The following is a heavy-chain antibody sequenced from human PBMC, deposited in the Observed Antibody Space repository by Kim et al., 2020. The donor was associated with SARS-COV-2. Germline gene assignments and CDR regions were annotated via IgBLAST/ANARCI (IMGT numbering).Heavy chain of an antibody. J-gene: IGHJ2*01. D-gene: IGHD6-13*01. V-gene: IGHV4-59*08. CDR2: IYHSGST. CDR1: GGSISSYY. Sequence: SETLSLTCTVSGGSISSYYWNWIRQPPGRGLEWIGYIYHSGSTNYNPSLKSRVTMSVDTSKNQVSLKLSSVTAADTAIYYCARRDGGSSWKYWYFDLWAVAPWSLSPQ. CDR3: ARRDGGSSWKYWYFDL.